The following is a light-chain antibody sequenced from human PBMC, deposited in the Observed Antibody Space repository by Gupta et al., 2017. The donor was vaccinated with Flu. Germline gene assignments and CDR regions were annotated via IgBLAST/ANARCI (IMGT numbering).Light chain of an antibody. CDR3: QTWDTVIV. V-gene: IGLV4-69*01. J-gene: IGLJ3*02. Sequence: HLMLTQSPSASASLGAPLKLTCTLSGGHSTYAIAWHQQQAGKGPRFLMKVVSDGRHTKGDGIPDRFSASSSGAERYLTISSLQAEDEGDYCGQTWDTVIVFGGGTKLTVL. CDR1: GGHSTYA. CDR2: VVSDGRH.